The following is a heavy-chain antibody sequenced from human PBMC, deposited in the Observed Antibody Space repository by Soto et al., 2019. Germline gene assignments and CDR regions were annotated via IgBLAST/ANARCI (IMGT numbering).Heavy chain of an antibody. J-gene: IGHJ4*02. D-gene: IGHD2-2*01. CDR2: IYYSGDT. Sequence: QVQLQESGPGLVKPSQTLSLTCSVSGGSVSNGAHYWSWIRQRPGKGLEWIGYIYYSGDTQYNPSLKNRLTISVDTSKDQFSLKLTSVTAADAAVYYWARVYSASWLDYWGQGTLVTVSS. CDR3: ARVYSASWLDY. CDR1: GGSVSNGAHY. V-gene: IGHV4-31*03.